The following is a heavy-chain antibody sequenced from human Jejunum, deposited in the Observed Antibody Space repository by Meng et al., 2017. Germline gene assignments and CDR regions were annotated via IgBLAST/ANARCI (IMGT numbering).Heavy chain of an antibody. CDR1: GDSISSGGHY. CDR2: IYYTGSA. V-gene: IGHV4-31*03. J-gene: IGHJ4*02. CDR3: AREGQLMLGLVDY. Sequence: QVQLQESGPGLVMPSQTLSLTCTVSGDSISSGGHYWGWIRQHPGKGLEWIGYIYYTGSAYYNPSLESRVTLSVDTSNNLFSLRLNSVTAADTAVYYCAREGQLMLGLVDYWGQGTLVTVSS. D-gene: IGHD2-2*01.